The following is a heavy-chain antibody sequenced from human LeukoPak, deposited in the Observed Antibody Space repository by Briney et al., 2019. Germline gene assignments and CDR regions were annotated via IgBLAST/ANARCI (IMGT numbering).Heavy chain of an antibody. CDR2: IYHSGST. J-gene: IGHJ4*02. V-gene: IGHV4-38-2*01. CDR3: ARLDGYNYVLGY. Sequence: PSETLSLTCAVSGHSISSGYYWGWIRQPPGKGLEWIGSIYHSGSTYYNPSLKSRVTISVDTSKNQFSLKLSSVTAADTAVYYCARLDGYNYVLGYWGQGTLVTVSS. CDR1: GHSISSGYY. D-gene: IGHD5-24*01.